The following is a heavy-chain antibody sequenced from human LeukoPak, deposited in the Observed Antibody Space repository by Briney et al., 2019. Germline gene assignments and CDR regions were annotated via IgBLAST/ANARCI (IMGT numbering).Heavy chain of an antibody. CDR1: GGSISSGDYY. J-gene: IGHJ3*02. D-gene: IGHD5-24*01. V-gene: IGHV4-61*08. CDR3: ARVGYNSAFDI. Sequence: SQTLSLTCSVSGGSISSGDYYWSWIRQPPGKGLEWIGYMYYSGDAHYNPSLKGRVTISVDTSKNQFSLKLSSVTAADTALYYCARVGYNSAFDIWGQGTMVTVSS. CDR2: MYYSGDA.